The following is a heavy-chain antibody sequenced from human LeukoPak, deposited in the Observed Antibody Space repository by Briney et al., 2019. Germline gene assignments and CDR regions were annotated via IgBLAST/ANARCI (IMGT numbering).Heavy chain of an antibody. CDR1: GFTFSSYE. J-gene: IGHJ4*02. Sequence: PGGSLRLSCAASGFTFSSYEMNWVRQAPGNGLEWVANIKQDGSDKYEVDSVKGRFTISRDNAKTSLYLQMNSLRAEDTAVYYCAREILAPGKTHDYWGQGTLVTVSS. CDR2: IKQDGSDK. CDR3: AREILAPGKTHDY. V-gene: IGHV3-7*01.